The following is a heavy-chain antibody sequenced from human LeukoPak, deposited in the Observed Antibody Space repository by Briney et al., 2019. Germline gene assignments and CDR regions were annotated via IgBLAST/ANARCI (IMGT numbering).Heavy chain of an antibody. V-gene: IGHV4-4*07. CDR1: GGSIGNYY. J-gene: IGHJ4*02. Sequence: PSETLSLTCTVSGGSIGNYYWSWIRQPAGKGLEWIGRTHTSASTNYNPSLKSRVTMSVDTSKNQFSLKLTSVTAADTAVYYCARGRWKTGMDSPYYFDYWGQGTLVTVSS. D-gene: IGHD2-2*03. CDR2: THTSAST. CDR3: ARGRWKTGMDSPYYFDY.